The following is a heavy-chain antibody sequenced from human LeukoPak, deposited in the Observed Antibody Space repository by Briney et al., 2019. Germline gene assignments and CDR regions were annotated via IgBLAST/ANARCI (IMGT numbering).Heavy chain of an antibody. D-gene: IGHD3-3*01. CDR1: GGSISTYY. CDR2: VYYSGSA. J-gene: IGHJ4*02. Sequence: PSETLSLTCSVSGGSISTYYWSWIRQSPGKGLEWIGNVYYSGSAEYNPSLQSRVTISVDTSKIQFSLKLSSVTAADTAAYYCARGRDFWSGYSFDYWGQGTLVTVSS. CDR3: ARGRDFWSGYSFDY. V-gene: IGHV4-59*01.